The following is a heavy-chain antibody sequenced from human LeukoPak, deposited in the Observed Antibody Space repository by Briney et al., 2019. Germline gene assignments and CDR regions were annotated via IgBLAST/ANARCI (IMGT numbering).Heavy chain of an antibody. CDR3: STTREYSGYFTWFDP. D-gene: IGHD5-12*01. Sequence: SETLSLTCAVSVASISSGGYSWSWIRQPPGKGLEWIGYIYHSGSTYYNPSLKSRVTISVDRSKNQFSLKLSSVTAADTAVYYCSTTREYSGYFTWFDPWGQGTLVTVSS. CDR2: IYHSGST. V-gene: IGHV4-30-2*01. CDR1: VASISSGGYS. J-gene: IGHJ5*02.